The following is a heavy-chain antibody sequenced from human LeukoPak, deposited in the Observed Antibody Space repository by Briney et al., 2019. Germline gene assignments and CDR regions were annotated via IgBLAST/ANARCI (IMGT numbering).Heavy chain of an antibody. CDR1: GGSISSYY. CDR3: ARVGPFFDY. V-gene: IGHV4-59*08. Sequence: SETLSLTCTVSGGSISSYYWSWIRQPPRKGLEWIGYIYYSGSTNYNPSLKSRVTISVDTSKNQFSLRLSSVTAADTAVYYCARVGPFFDYWGQGTLVTVSS. J-gene: IGHJ4*02. CDR2: IYYSGST.